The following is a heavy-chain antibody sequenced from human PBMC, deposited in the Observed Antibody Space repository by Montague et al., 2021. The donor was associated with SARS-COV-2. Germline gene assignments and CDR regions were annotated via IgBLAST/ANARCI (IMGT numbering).Heavy chain of an antibody. J-gene: IGHJ4*02. CDR3: ARLVGVERNRRDYFNY. CDR2: ISGRGSYT. V-gene: IGHV3-11*03. Sequence: SLRLSCAASGFTFSDYYMSWIRQAPGKGLEWVSYISGRGSYTDYADSVKGRFTISRDNARNSLYLEMNSLRAEDTAVYYCARLVGVERNRRDYFNYWGQGTLVTVSS. CDR1: GFTFSDYY. D-gene: IGHD1-14*01.